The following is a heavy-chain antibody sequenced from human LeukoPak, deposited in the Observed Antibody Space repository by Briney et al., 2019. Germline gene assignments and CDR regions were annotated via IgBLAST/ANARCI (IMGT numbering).Heavy chain of an antibody. J-gene: IGHJ4*02. D-gene: IGHD4-17*01. CDR2: ISGSGSTI. CDR1: GFTFSDYY. CDR3: ARAGYGDIYYFDY. Sequence: GGSLRLSCAASGFTFSDYYMSWIRQAPGKGLEWVSYISGSGSTIYYADSVKGRFTISRDNAKNSVYLQINSLRAEDTAVYYCARAGYGDIYYFDYWGQGTLVTVSS. V-gene: IGHV3-11*01.